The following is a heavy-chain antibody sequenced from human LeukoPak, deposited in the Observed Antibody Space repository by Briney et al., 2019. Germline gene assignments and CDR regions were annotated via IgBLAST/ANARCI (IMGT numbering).Heavy chain of an antibody. D-gene: IGHD4-17*01. V-gene: IGHV3-33*01. CDR2: IWYDGSNK. CDR1: EFTFSSYG. CDR3: AISSTVTTLFDY. J-gene: IGHJ4*02. Sequence: PGGSLRLSCAASEFTFSSYGMHWVRQAPGKGLEWVAVIWYDGSNKYYADSVKGRFTISRDNSKNTLYLQMNSLRAEDTAVYYCAISSTVTTLFDYWGQGTLVTVSS.